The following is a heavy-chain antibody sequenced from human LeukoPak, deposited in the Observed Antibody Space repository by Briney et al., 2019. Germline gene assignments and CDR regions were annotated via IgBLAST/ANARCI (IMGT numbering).Heavy chain of an antibody. V-gene: IGHV1-2*02. CDR2: INPNSGGT. J-gene: IGHJ6*02. CDR1: GYTFTGYY. D-gene: IGHD3-10*01. CDR3: ARQWGDYGSGSYWYYYYYYGMDV. Sequence: ASVKVSCKASGYTFTGYYMHWVRQAPGQGLEWMGWINPNSGGTNYAQKFQGRVTMTRDTSISTAYMELRRLRSDDTAVYYCARQWGDYGSGSYWYYYYYYGMDVWGQGTTVTVSS.